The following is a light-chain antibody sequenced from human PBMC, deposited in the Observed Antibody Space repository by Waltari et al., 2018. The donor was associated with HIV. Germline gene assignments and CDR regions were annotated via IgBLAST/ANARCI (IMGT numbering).Light chain of an antibody. V-gene: IGLV3-1*01. J-gene: IGLJ3*02. Sequence: SYELTQPPSVSVAPGQKASISCSGAKLGDRYASWYQQRPGQSPVLIIYQDKKRPSGIPERFSGSNSGNAATLTISGTQTMDEADYYCQVWDYRGYVMFGGGTKLTVL. CDR2: QDK. CDR3: QVWDYRGYVM. CDR1: KLGDRY.